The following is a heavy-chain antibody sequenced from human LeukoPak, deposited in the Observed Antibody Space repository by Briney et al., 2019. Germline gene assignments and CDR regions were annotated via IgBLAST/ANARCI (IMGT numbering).Heavy chain of an antibody. V-gene: IGHV1-46*01. CDR3: ARERSSSDAFDI. Sequence: GASVKVSCKASGNTFTSYYMHWVRQAPGQGLEWMGIINPSGGSTSYAQKFQGRVTMTRDMSTSTVYMELSSLRSEDTAVYYCARERSSSDAFDIWGQGTMVTVSS. D-gene: IGHD6-6*01. CDR2: INPSGGST. CDR1: GNTFTSYY. J-gene: IGHJ3*02.